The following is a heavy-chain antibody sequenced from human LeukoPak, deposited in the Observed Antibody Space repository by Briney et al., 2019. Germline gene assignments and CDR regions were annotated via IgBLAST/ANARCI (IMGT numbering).Heavy chain of an antibody. CDR3: ARATYDFWSGTRSYYFDY. Sequence: SQTLSLTCTVSGGSISSGSYSWSWIRQPAGKGLEWIGYIYYSGSTNYNPSLKSRVTISVDTSKNQFSLKLSSVAAADTAVYYCARATYDFWSGTRSYYFDYWGQGTLVTVSS. D-gene: IGHD3-3*01. J-gene: IGHJ4*02. CDR1: GGSISSGSYS. CDR2: IYYSGST. V-gene: IGHV4-61*10.